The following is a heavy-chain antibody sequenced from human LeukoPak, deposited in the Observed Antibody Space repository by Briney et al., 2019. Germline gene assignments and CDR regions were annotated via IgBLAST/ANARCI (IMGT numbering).Heavy chain of an antibody. CDR2: ISGSGGST. J-gene: IGHJ3*02. V-gene: IGHV3-23*01. D-gene: IGHD3-22*01. Sequence: PGGSLRLSCAASGFTFSSYAMSWVRQAPGKGLEWVSAISGSGGSTYYADSVKGRFTISRDNSKNTLYLQMNSLRAEDTAVYYCARGLYDSSGYDAFDIWGQGTMVTVSS. CDR1: GFTFSSYA. CDR3: ARGLYDSSGYDAFDI.